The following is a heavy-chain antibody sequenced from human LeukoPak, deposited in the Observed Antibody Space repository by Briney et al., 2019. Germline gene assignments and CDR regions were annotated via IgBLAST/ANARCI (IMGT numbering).Heavy chain of an antibody. Sequence: SVNVSCKASGGTFSSYAISWVRQAPGQGLEWMGRIIPILGVANYAQKFQRRVTITADKSTSTDYIELSSLRSEDTAVYYCARGVGYSYGSSEDYWGQGTLVTVSS. CDR3: ARGVGYSYGSSEDY. J-gene: IGHJ4*02. CDR2: IIPILGVA. CDR1: GGTFSSYA. D-gene: IGHD5-18*01. V-gene: IGHV1-69*04.